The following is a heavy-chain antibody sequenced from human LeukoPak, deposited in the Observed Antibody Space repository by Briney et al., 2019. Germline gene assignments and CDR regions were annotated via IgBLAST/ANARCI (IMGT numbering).Heavy chain of an antibody. Sequence: SETLSLTCTVSGGSISSYYWSWIRQPPGKGLKWIGYIYYSGSTNYNPSLKSRVTISVDTSKNQFSLKLSSVTAADTAVYYCARRGDYSYGSFDYWGQGTLVTVSS. CDR3: ARRGDYSYGSFDY. D-gene: IGHD5-18*01. CDR2: IYYSGST. V-gene: IGHV4-59*01. CDR1: GGSISSYY. J-gene: IGHJ4*02.